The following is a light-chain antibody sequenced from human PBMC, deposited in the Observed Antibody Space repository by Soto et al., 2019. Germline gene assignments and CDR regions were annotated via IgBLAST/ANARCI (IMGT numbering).Light chain of an antibody. CDR3: QQFQSSLRT. J-gene: IGKJ1*01. Sequence: DIVMTHSPYSRAFSLVYISTLSCISIESLSPHSIAWYQQKPGQAPRLLIYGPSGRATGIPDRISGSGSGTDFTLTISGLEPEDFAMYYCQQFQSSLRTFGQGTKVDNK. CDR2: GPS. V-gene: IGKV3-20*01. CDR1: ESLSPHS.